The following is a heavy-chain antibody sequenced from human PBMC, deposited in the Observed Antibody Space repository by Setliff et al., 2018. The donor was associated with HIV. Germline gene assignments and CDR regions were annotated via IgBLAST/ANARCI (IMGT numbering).Heavy chain of an antibody. CDR3: AGAYYYESSGYYWVY. CDR1: GFIFSDAW. Sequence: GGSLRLSCAASGFIFSDAWMSWARQAPGKGLEWVGRIKSNSDGGTTDYAAPVKGRFTISRDNSKNTLYLQMNSLRAEDTAVYYCAGAYYYESSGYYWVYWGQGTLVTVSS. D-gene: IGHD3-22*01. J-gene: IGHJ4*02. V-gene: IGHV3-15*01. CDR2: IKSNSDGGTT.